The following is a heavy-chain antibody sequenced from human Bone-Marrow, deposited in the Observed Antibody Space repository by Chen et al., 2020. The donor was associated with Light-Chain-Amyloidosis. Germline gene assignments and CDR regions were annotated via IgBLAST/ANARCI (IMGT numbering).Heavy chain of an antibody. J-gene: IGHJ4*02. Sequence: EVQLVESGGGLVQPGESLRLSCAASGFTFSSYEMNWVRQAPWKGLEWVSYISTSGTTVYYADSVKGRFTISRDNAKNSLYLQMNRLRAEDTADYYCAREVPHFDYWGQGTLVTVSS. CDR2: ISTSGTTV. CDR3: AREVPHFDY. V-gene: IGHV3-48*03. CDR1: GFTFSSYE.